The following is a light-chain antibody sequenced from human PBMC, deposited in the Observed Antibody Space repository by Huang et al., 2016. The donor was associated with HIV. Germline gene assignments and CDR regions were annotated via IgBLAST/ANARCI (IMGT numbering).Light chain of an antibody. Sequence: EIVMTQSPATLSVSPGERATLSCRASQSINSNLAWYQPKPGQAPRLLIYGASTRATGVPVRFSGSGSGTEFTLTISSLQFEDSAVYYCQQYNDWLSLTFGGGTKVGIK. CDR3: QQYNDWLSLT. CDR2: GAS. CDR1: QSINSN. J-gene: IGKJ4*01. V-gene: IGKV3-15*01.